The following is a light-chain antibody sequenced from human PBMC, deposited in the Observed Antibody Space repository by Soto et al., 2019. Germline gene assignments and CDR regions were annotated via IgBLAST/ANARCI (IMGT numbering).Light chain of an antibody. CDR3: SSYTTTSTLV. CDR2: EVS. Sequence: QSALTQPASVSGSPGQSITISCTGTSSDVGAYNYVSWYQQFPGEAPKLMIFEVSNRPSGVSHRFSGSKSGNTASLTICGLQAEDEADYYCSSYTTTSTLVFGAGTKVTVL. V-gene: IGLV2-14*01. CDR1: SSDVGAYNY. J-gene: IGLJ1*01.